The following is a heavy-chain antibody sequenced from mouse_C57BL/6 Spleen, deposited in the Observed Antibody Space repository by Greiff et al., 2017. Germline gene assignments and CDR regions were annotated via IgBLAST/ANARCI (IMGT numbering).Heavy chain of an antibody. V-gene: IGHV1-85*01. J-gene: IGHJ3*01. CDR2: IYPRDGST. Sequence: VQLQQSGPELVKPGASVKLSCKASGYTFTSYDINWVKQRPGQGLEWIGWIYPRDGSTKYNEKFKGKATLTVDTSSSTAYMELHSLTSEDSAVYFGARRGDYDRNWFAYWGQGTLVTVSA. CDR1: GYTFTSYD. CDR3: ARRGDYDRNWFAY. D-gene: IGHD2-4*01.